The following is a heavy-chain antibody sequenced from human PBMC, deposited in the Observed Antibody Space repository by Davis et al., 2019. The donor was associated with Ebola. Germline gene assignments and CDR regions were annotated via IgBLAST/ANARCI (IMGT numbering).Heavy chain of an antibody. CDR1: GFTFSRYC. Sequence: HTGGSLRLSCLASGFTFSRYCMHWVRHAPGKGLVWVSRINSDGSSTSYADSVKGRFTISRDNSKNTLYLQMNSLRAEDTAVYYCASRTVLAHWGQGTMVTVSS. CDR3: ASRTVLAH. V-gene: IGHV3-74*01. CDR2: INSDGSST. J-gene: IGHJ4*02. D-gene: IGHD4-17*01.